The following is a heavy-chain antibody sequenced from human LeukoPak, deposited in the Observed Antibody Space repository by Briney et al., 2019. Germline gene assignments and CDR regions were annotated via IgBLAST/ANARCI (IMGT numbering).Heavy chain of an antibody. CDR1: GGSISSYY. J-gene: IGHJ5*02. CDR2: IYYSGGT. V-gene: IGHV4-59*01. D-gene: IGHD3-3*01. CDR3: ARRLRSIHGGTWFDP. Sequence: SETLSLTCTVSGGSISSYYWSWIRQPPGKGLEWIGYIYYSGGTNYNPSLKSRVTISVDTSKNQFSLKLSSVTAADTAVYYRARRLRSIHGGTWFDPWGQGTLVTVSS.